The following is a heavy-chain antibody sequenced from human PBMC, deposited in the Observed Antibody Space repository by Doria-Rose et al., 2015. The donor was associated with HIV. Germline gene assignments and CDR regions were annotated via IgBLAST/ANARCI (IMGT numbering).Heavy chain of an antibody. CDR2: SYYSEAT. J-gene: IGHJ5*02. CDR3: AKQAVNWFDP. CDR1: GGSVASGTPY. D-gene: IGHD6-25*01. Sequence: QVQLQESGPGLVKPSETLSLTCTVSGGSVASGTPYWDWIRQIPGTGLEWNGTSYYSEATYYNQSLRGRVTISLHKSKNQYSLKLISVTAADTGVYYCAKQAVNWFDPWGQGTLVTVSS. V-gene: IGHV4-39*01.